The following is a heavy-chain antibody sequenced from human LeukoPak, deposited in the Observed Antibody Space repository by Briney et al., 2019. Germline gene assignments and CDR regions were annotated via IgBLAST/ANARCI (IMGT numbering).Heavy chain of an antibody. Sequence: PSETLSLTCAVYGGSFSGYYWSWIRQPPGKGLEWIGEINHSGSTNYNPSLKSRVTISVDTSKSQFSLKLSSVTAADTAVYYCARVLVVPAATPYPIPPGGPGSGMDVWGQGTTVTVSS. D-gene: IGHD2-2*01. CDR1: GGSFSGYY. CDR2: INHSGST. J-gene: IGHJ6*02. V-gene: IGHV4-34*01. CDR3: ARVLVVPAATPYPIPPGGPGSGMDV.